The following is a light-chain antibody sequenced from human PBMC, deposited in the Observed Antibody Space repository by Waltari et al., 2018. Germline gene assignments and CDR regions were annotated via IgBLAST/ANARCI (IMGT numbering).Light chain of an antibody. V-gene: IGLV3-19*01. CDR2: GNN. CDR1: SLRVPY. CDR3: DSWNSRGTPWV. Sequence: SSELTQDPSVSVALGQTVTITCQGDSLRVPYTNWYQQKPGQAPVLVVYGNNNRPSGIPDRFSGSKSGNLGSLTITGAQVEDEADYYCDSWNSRGTPWVFGGGTRLTVL. J-gene: IGLJ3*02.